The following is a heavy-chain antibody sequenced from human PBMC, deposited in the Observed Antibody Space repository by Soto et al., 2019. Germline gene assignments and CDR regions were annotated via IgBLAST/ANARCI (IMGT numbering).Heavy chain of an antibody. V-gene: IGHV1-3*01. CDR1: GYTFTSYA. CDR2: INAGNGNT. CDR3: ARDSSMVREGDAFEI. J-gene: IGHJ3*02. D-gene: IGHD3-10*01. Sequence: ASVKVSCKASGYTFTSYAMHWVRQAPGQRLEWMGWINAGNGNTKYSQKFQGRVTMTRDTSASTADMELSRLRSEDTAVYYCARDSSMVREGDAFEIWGQGTMVTVSS.